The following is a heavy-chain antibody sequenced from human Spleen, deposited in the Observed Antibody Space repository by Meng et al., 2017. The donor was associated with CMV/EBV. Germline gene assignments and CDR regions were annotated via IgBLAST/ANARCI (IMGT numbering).Heavy chain of an antibody. D-gene: IGHD3/OR15-3a*01. J-gene: IGHJ4*02. Sequence: GGSLRLSCAASGFTFSSHGMHWVRQAPGKGLEWVAVIWYDGSDKYYADSVKGRFTISRDNSKNTLYLQMNSLTVEDTAVYYCAKAASGLGLRLDYWGQGTLVTVSS. CDR2: IWYDGSDK. V-gene: IGHV3-33*06. CDR1: GFTFSSHG. CDR3: AKAASGLGLRLDY.